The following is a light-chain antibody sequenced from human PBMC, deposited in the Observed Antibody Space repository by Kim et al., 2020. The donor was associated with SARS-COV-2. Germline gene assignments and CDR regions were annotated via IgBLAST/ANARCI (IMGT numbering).Light chain of an antibody. J-gene: IGKJ4*01. Sequence: LSPGERATLAGRASQSVSRSLAGYQQKPGQAPRLLIYDASSRATGTPARFSGSGSGTDFTLTISSLEPEDFAIYYCQQRNNWPLTFGGGTKVDIK. CDR1: QSVSRS. CDR3: QQRNNWPLT. V-gene: IGKV3-11*01. CDR2: DAS.